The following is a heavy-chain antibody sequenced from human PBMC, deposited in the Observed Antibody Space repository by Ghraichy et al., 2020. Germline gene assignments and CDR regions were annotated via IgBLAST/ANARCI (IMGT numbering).Heavy chain of an antibody. CDR3: TRGTFCIGGSCWSRAFAT. D-gene: IGHD2-15*01. V-gene: IGHV4-34*01. CDR1: GGSFSNYY. CDR2: INHVGIT. Sequence: SETLSLTCAVNGGSFSNYYWSWVRQPPGKGLEWIGEINHVGITNYNPSLKSRLTISADTSKNYVSLNLSSVTAADTAVYYCTRGTFCIGGSCWSRAFATSGQGTVVTVSS. J-gene: IGHJ3*02.